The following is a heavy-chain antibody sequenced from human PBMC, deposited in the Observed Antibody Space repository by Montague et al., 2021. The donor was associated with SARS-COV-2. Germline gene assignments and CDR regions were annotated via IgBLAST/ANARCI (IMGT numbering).Heavy chain of an antibody. Sequence: SETLSLTCAVYGGPLSGYYWAWIRQAPGKGLEWIREINHSGNTNYNPSLKSRLTISVDTSKKQFSLKLSSVTTADTAVYYCARGADYDFWSGYLRYKWFDPWGLGTPVTVSS. V-gene: IGHV4-34*01. CDR1: GGPLSGYY. J-gene: IGHJ5*02. CDR2: INHSGNT. CDR3: ARGADYDFWSGYLRYKWFDP. D-gene: IGHD3-3*01.